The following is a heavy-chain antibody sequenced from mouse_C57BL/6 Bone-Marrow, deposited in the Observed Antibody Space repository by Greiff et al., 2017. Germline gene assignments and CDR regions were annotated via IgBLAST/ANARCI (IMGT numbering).Heavy chain of an antibody. J-gene: IGHJ2*01. CDR3: ARNPGGYDGYYFYYFDY. Sequence: VQLQQSGPGLVQPSQSLSITCTVSGFSLTSYGVHWVRQSPGKGLEWLGVIWSGGSTDYNAAFISRLSISKDNSKSQVFFKMNSLQADDTAIYYCARNPGGYDGYYFYYFDYWGQGTTLTVSS. V-gene: IGHV2-2*01. D-gene: IGHD2-3*01. CDR1: GFSLTSYG. CDR2: IWSGGST.